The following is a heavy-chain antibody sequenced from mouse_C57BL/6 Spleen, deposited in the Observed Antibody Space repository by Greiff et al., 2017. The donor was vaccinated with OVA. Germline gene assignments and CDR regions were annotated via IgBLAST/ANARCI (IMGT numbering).Heavy chain of an antibody. J-gene: IGHJ2*01. Sequence: QLQQSGAELVRPGASVKLSCTASGFNIKDDYMHWVKQRPEQGLEWIGWIDPENGDTEYASKFQGKATITADTSSNTAYLQLSSLTSEDTAVYYCTSEEYFDYWGQGTTLTVSS. CDR2: IDPENGDT. CDR3: TSEEYFDY. CDR1: GFNIKDDY. V-gene: IGHV14-4*01.